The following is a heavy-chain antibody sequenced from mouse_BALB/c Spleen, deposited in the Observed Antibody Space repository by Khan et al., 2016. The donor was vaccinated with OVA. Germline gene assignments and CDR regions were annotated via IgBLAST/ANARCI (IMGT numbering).Heavy chain of an antibody. Sequence: QVQLKESGPGLVAPSQSLSITCTVSGFSLTDYGVNWVRQPPGKGLEWLGVIWGDGSTDYNSALKSRLSISRDNSRSQVFLQMNSLQTDYTARYYCAINYDGSSFYFDYWGRGTSLTVSS. D-gene: IGHD1-1*01. CDR1: GFSLTDYG. V-gene: IGHV2-6-7*01. CDR2: IWGDGST. J-gene: IGHJ2*02. CDR3: AINYDGSSFYFDY.